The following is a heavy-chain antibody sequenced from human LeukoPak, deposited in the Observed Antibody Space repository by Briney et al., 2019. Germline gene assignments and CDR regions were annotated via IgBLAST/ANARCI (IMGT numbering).Heavy chain of an antibody. CDR3: PRAGEQLVLGWFDP. CDR2: IYYSGST. D-gene: IGHD6-6*01. J-gene: IGHJ5*02. CDR1: GGSISSSSYY. Sequence: SETLSLTCTVSGGSISSSSYYWGWILQPPGKGLEWIGSIYYSGSTYYNPSLKSRVTISVDTSKNQFSLKLSSVTAADTAVYYCPRAGEQLVLGWFDPWGQGTLVTVSS. V-gene: IGHV4-39*07.